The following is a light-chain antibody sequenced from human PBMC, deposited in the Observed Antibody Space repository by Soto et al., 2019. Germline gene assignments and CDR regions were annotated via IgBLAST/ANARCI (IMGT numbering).Light chain of an antibody. J-gene: IGLJ2*01. CDR3: AAWDDSLNGQVV. Sequence: QSVLTQPPSASGTPGQRVTVSCSGSSSNIGTNPVNWYQQLPGTAPKLLIYDNNQRPSGVPERFSGSRSGTSASLAISGLQSEDEADYYCAAWDDSLNGQVVFGGGTKLTVL. V-gene: IGLV1-44*01. CDR2: DNN. CDR1: SSNIGTNP.